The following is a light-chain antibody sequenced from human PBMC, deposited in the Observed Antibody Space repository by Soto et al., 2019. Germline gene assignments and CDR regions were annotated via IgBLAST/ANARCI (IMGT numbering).Light chain of an antibody. CDR2: GSS. J-gene: IGKJ4*01. CDR3: QQYNNWGLS. Sequence: IVMTQSPATLSVSPGEGVTLSCRASENVGTNLAWYQQKPGQAPRLLIYGSSTRATGIPATFSGSGSGTEFTLTISSLQSEESAIYYCQQYNNWGLSFGEGTKVEIK. V-gene: IGKV3D-15*01. CDR1: ENVGTN.